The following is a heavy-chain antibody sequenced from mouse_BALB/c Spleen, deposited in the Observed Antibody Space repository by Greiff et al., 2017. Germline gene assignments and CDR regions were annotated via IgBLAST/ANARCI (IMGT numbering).Heavy chain of an antibody. J-gene: IGHJ4*01. CDR2: ISSGGSYT. CDR1: GFTFSSYG. CDR3: AVITDAMDY. V-gene: IGHV5-6*01. D-gene: IGHD2-4*01. Sequence: EVKLVESGGDLVKPGGSLKLSCAASGFTFSSYGMSWVRQTPDKRLEWVATISSGGSYTYYPDSVKGRFTISRDNAKNTLYLQMSSLKSEDTAMYYCAVITDAMDYWGQGTSVTVSS.